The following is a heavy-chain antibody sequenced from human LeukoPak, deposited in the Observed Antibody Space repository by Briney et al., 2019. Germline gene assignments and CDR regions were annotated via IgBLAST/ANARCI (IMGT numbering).Heavy chain of an antibody. CDR3: AKDRWELRYIDY. J-gene: IGHJ4*02. Sequence: PGGSLRLSCAASGFTFSSYGIHWVRQSPGKGLEWVAVVSYLGDDQFYAESVKGRFTISRDNSRKTVFLQMNSLRGEDTAVYYCAKDRWELRYIDYWGQGTLVTVSS. CDR1: GFTFSSYG. CDR2: VSYLGDDQ. V-gene: IGHV3-30*18. D-gene: IGHD1-26*01.